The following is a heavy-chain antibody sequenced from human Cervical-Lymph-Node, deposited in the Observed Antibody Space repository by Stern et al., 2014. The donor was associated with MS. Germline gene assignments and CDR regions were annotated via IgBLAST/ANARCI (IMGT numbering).Heavy chain of an antibody. D-gene: IGHD1-20*01. V-gene: IGHV5-51*01. J-gene: IGHJ6*02. CDR3: ARFPPNNWNDGPSVYGMDV. CDR2: IYPGDSDT. Sequence: EVQLLESGAEVKKPGASLKISCRGSGYKFTNYWIAWVRQMPGQGLEWMWIIYPGDSDTSYSPSFQGQVTISADKAINTAYLQLSSLKASDTATYYCARFPPNNWNDGPSVYGMDVWGQGTTVTVYS. CDR1: GYKFTNYW.